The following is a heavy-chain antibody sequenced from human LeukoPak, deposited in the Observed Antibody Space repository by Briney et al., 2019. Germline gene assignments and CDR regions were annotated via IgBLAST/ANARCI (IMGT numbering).Heavy chain of an antibody. V-gene: IGHV3-23*01. CDR1: GFNFGSYY. D-gene: IGHD2-15*01. Sequence: GGSLRLSCAASGFNFGSYYMTWVRQAPGKGLEWVSAISDSGDNTYYADSVKGRFTISRDNSKNTLYLQMNSLRAEDTAVYYGVKARGYCSGGSCYSGFHDAFHIWGQGTMVTVSS. J-gene: IGHJ3*02. CDR3: VKARGYCSGGSCYSGFHDAFHI. CDR2: ISDSGDNT.